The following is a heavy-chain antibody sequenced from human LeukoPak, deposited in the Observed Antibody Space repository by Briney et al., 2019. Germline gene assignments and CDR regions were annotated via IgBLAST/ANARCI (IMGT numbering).Heavy chain of an antibody. Sequence: ASVKVSCKASGYTFTSYGISWVRQAPGQGLEWMGRISAYNGNTNYAQKLQGRVTMTTDTSTSTAYMELRSLRSDDTAVYYCARETIWFGELSADYWGQGTLVTVSS. CDR3: ARETIWFGELSADY. CDR2: ISAYNGNT. CDR1: GYTFTSYG. V-gene: IGHV1-18*01. D-gene: IGHD3-10*01. J-gene: IGHJ4*02.